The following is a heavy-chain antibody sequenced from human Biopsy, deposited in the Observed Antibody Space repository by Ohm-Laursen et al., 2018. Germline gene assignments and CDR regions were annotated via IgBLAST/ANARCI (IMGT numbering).Heavy chain of an antibody. CDR2: ISYNERT. J-gene: IGHJ2*01. CDR3: VREPKTGTAEAWYFDL. CDR1: GASVKTSGYF. D-gene: IGHD3-9*01. V-gene: IGHV4-31*03. Sequence: TLSPTCSVSGASVKTSGYFWAWIRQRPGKGLERIGYISYNERTHYNPSLTSRLAISFDTSNNRISLQLRSVSVADTAVYYCVREPKTGTAEAWYFDLWGRGSPVTVPS.